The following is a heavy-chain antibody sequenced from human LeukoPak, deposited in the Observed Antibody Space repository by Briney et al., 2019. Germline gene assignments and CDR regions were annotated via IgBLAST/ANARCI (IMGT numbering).Heavy chain of an antibody. J-gene: IGHJ4*02. V-gene: IGHV4-4*07. D-gene: IGHD6-13*01. Sequence: SETLSLTCTVSGGSISSYYWSWIRQPAGKGLEWIGRIYTSGSTNYNPSLKCRVTMSVDTSKNQFSLKLSSVTAADTAVYYCAGSSSWSHFDYWGQGTLVTVSS. CDR3: AGSSSWSHFDY. CDR2: IYTSGST. CDR1: GGSISSYY.